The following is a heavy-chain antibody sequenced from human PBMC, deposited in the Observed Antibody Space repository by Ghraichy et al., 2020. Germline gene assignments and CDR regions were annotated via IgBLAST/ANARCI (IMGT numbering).Heavy chain of an antibody. CDR2: IYSDESVT. CDR3: ARAMFSSGKTDGFDI. J-gene: IGHJ3*02. V-gene: IGHV3-74*01. CDR1: GFTFSNYW. Sequence: GESLNISCAASGFTFSNYWMHWVRQAPGKGLVWVSRIYSDESVTNYADSVKGRFTISRDNAKNTLYLQMNSLRAEDTAVYYCARAMFSSGKTDGFDIWGHGTMVTVSS. D-gene: IGHD6-19*01.